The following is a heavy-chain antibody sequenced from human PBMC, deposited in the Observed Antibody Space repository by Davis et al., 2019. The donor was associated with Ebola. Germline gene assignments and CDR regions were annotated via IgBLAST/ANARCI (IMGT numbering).Heavy chain of an antibody. CDR2: IYPGDSAT. D-gene: IGHD5-12*01. CDR3: ARHRHSPDYSGYLSQPFDY. J-gene: IGHJ4*02. Sequence: GESLKISCKGSGYSFTSYWIGWVRQMPGKVLEWLGIIYPGDSATRYSPSFQGQVTTSADNSSSTAYLHWRSLKASDTAMYYCARHRHSPDYSGYLSQPFDYWGQGALVTVSS. CDR1: GYSFTSYW. V-gene: IGHV5-51*01.